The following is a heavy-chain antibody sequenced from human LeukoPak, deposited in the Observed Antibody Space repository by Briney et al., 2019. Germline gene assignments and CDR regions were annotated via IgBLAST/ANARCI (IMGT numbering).Heavy chain of an antibody. CDR2: NSGRT. Sequence: PSETLSLTCTVSGGSISSSSHYWGWIRQSPGKGLEWIGSNSGRTYYNPSLKSRVTMSVDTSKNQFSLKLSSVTAADTAVYYCARYSGSYSDWGQGILVTVSS. V-gene: IGHV4-39*07. CDR3: ARYSGSYSD. CDR1: GGSISSSSHY. J-gene: IGHJ4*02. D-gene: IGHD1-26*01.